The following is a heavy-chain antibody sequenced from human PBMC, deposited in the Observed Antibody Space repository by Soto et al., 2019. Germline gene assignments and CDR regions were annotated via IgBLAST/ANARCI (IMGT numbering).Heavy chain of an antibody. Sequence: PSETLSLPCSLSAGSISSYCWGWIRHPAGKGLEWIGRIYSSGGTTYNPSLTSRGTMSVDTSKNQFSRKLSSVTAPDTAVDSGGSGQPLCLFDYWGQGPPVTVAS. V-gene: IGHV4-4*07. CDR2: IYSSGGT. CDR1: AGSISSYC. J-gene: IGHJ4*02. D-gene: IGHD6-13*01. CDR3: GSGQPLCLFDY.